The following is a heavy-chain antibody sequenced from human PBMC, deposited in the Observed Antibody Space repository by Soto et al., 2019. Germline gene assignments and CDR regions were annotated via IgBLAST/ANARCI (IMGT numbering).Heavy chain of an antibody. CDR2: IVVGSGNT. D-gene: IGHD1-26*01. Sequence: SVKVSCKASGFTFTSSAVQWVRQARGQRLEWIGWIVVGSGNTNYAQKFQERVTITRDMSTSTAYMELSSLRSEDTAVYYCAAGYSGSYYYYYGMDVWGQGTTVTSP. CDR1: GFTFTSSA. CDR3: AAGYSGSYYYYYGMDV. J-gene: IGHJ6*02. V-gene: IGHV1-58*01.